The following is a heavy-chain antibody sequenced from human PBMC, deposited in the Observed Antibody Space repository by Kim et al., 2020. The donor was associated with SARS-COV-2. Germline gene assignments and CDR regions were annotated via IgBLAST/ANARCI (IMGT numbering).Heavy chain of an antibody. Sequence: GESLKISCKGSGYSFTSYWISWVRQMPGKGLEWMGRIDPSDSYTNYSPSFQGHVTISADKSISTAYLQWSSLKASDTAMYYCAREGERITMVRGVIFRYYYYGMDVWGQGTTVTVSS. V-gene: IGHV5-10-1*01. D-gene: IGHD3-10*01. CDR3: AREGERITMVRGVIFRYYYYGMDV. J-gene: IGHJ6*02. CDR2: IDPSDSYT. CDR1: GYSFTSYW.